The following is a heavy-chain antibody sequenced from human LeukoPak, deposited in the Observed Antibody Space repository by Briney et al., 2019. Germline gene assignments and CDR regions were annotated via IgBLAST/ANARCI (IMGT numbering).Heavy chain of an antibody. Sequence: SETLSLTCAVSGGSISNNNWWSWVRQPPGKGLEWIGETYHSGNTNYNPSLRSRVTISVDKSKNQFSLKLSSVTAADTAVYYCARVGGVVITPYWYFDLWGRGTLVTVSS. D-gene: IGHD3-3*01. J-gene: IGHJ2*01. CDR2: TYHSGNT. CDR3: ARVGGVVITPYWYFDL. V-gene: IGHV4-4*02. CDR1: GGSISNNNW.